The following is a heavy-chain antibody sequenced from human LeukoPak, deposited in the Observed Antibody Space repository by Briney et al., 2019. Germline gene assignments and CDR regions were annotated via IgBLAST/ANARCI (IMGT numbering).Heavy chain of an antibody. D-gene: IGHD3-3*01. Sequence: SETLSLTCVVSGGSTSTDKWWSWVRPSPGKGLECIGEIYHSGSTNYNPSLKSRVTISVDKSKNQFSLRLTSVTAADTAVYYCARVFGLRFLEWLQASYYYMDVWGKGTTVTVSS. CDR1: GGSTSTDKW. J-gene: IGHJ6*03. CDR3: ARVFGLRFLEWLQASYYYMDV. V-gene: IGHV4-4*02. CDR2: IYHSGST.